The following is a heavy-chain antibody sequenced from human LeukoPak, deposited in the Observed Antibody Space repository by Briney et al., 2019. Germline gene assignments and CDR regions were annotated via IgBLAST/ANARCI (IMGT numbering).Heavy chain of an antibody. J-gene: IGHJ5*02. D-gene: IGHD3-10*01. V-gene: IGHV3-66*01. CDR3: ARGTATRGYSWFDP. CDR2: IYSGGST. Sequence: GGSLRLSCGVSGFIFSNFAMTWVRQAPGKGLEWVSVIYSGGSTYYADSVKGRFTISRDNAKNSLYLQMNSLRAEDTAVYYCARGTATRGYSWFDPWGQGTLVTVSS. CDR1: GFIFSNFA.